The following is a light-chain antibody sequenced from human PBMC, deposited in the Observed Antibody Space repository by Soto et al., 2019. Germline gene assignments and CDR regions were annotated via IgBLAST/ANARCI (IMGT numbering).Light chain of an antibody. V-gene: IGKV3D-15*01. CDR1: QSVSSN. CDR2: GVS. CDR3: QQHNNWPLT. J-gene: IGKJ5*01. Sequence: EIVMTQSPATLSVSPGERATLSCRASQSVSSNLAWYQQKPGQAPRLLIYGVSTRATGIPARFSGSGSGTEFTLTISSLQSEDFAVYYCQQHNNWPLTVGQGTRVE.